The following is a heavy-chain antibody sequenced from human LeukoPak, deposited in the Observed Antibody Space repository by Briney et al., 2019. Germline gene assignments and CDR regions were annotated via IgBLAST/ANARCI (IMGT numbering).Heavy chain of an antibody. J-gene: IGHJ4*02. CDR2: IKHKADSYTA. D-gene: IGHD7-27*01. Sequence: GGSLRLSCAASGFTFSNAWMSWVRQAPGKGLEWVGRIKHKADSYTADYAASVKGRFTISRDDSKNSVYLQMNSLKIEDTAVYYCVRDNWGLDYWGQGTLVTVSS. CDR3: VRDNWGLDY. CDR1: GFTFSNAW. V-gene: IGHV3-72*01.